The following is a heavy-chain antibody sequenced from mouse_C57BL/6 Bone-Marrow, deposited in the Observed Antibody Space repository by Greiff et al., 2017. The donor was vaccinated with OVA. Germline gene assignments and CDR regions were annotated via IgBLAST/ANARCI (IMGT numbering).Heavy chain of an antibody. CDR3: NFDDGLYYYAMDY. Sequence: QVQLQQSGPELVKPGASVKISCKASGYSFTSYYIHWVKQRPGQGLEWIGWIYPGSGNTKYNEKFKGKATLTADTSSSTAYMQLSSLTSEDSAVYYCNFDDGLYYYAMDYWGQGTSVTVSS. J-gene: IGHJ4*01. D-gene: IGHD2-3*01. CDR2: IYPGSGNT. V-gene: IGHV1-66*01. CDR1: GYSFTSYY.